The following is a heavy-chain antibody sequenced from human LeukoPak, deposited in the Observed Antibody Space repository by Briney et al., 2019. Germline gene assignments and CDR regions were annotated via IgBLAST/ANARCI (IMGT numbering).Heavy chain of an antibody. J-gene: IGHJ4*02. CDR1: GFTFSSYS. D-gene: IGHD6-19*01. Sequence: PGGSLRLSCAASGFTFSSYSMNWVRQAPGKGLEWVSYISSSSSTIYYADSVKGRFTISRDNAKNSLYLQMNSLRAEDTAVYYCASVMGVAVLSTYYFDYWGQGTLVTVSS. CDR3: ASVMGVAVLSTYYFDY. V-gene: IGHV3-48*01. CDR2: ISSSSSTI.